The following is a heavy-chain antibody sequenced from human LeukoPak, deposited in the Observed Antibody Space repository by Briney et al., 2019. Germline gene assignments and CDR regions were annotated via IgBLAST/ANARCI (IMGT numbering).Heavy chain of an antibody. CDR3: ARGRKWLATYYSDY. Sequence: GASVKVSCKASGYTFTGYYMHWVRQAPGQGLEWMGWINPNSGGTNYAQKFQGRVTMTRDTSISTAYMELSRLRSDDTAVYYCARGRKWLATYYSDYWGQGTLVTVSS. J-gene: IGHJ4*02. V-gene: IGHV1-2*02. CDR2: INPNSGGT. D-gene: IGHD6-19*01. CDR1: GYTFTGYY.